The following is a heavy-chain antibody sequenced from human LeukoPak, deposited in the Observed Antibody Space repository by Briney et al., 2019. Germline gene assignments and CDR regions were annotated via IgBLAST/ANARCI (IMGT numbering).Heavy chain of an antibody. CDR3: ARVNRWWATSGYFQH. CDR2: ISAYDGNT. J-gene: IGHJ1*01. D-gene: IGHD2-15*01. V-gene: IGHV1-18*04. Sequence: GASVKVSCKASGYTFTGYYMHWVRQAPGQGLEWMGWISAYDGNTNYAQKLQGRVTMTTDTSTSTAYMELRSLRSDDTAVYYCARVNRWWATSGYFQHWGQGTLVTVSS. CDR1: GYTFTGYY.